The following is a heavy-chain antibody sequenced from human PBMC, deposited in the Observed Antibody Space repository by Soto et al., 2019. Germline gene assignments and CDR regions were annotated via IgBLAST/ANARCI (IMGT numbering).Heavy chain of an antibody. Sequence: QVQLQESGPGLVKPSETLSLTCTVSGGSISHYYWSWIRQPPGKGLEWIGYIYYSGSANYNPSLNIRLLISVDSSKNQFSLKLSSVTAADTAVYFCARGGSSWSGAWYFDLWGRGTLVTVSS. D-gene: IGHD6-13*01. CDR2: IYYSGSA. CDR1: GGSISHYY. J-gene: IGHJ2*01. V-gene: IGHV4-59*12. CDR3: ARGGSSWSGAWYFDL.